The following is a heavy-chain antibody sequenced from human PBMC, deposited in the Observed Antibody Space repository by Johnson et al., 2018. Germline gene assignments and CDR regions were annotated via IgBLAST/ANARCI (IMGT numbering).Heavy chain of an antibody. V-gene: IGHV3-7*01. CDR1: GFTSRNYW. CDR3: VRDGYAGYDFAFDI. J-gene: IGHJ3*02. CDR2: MNQDGSET. D-gene: IGHD5-12*01. Sequence: EVQLVESGGGLVQPGGSLRLSCAASGFTSRNYWMSWVRQAPGEGLEWVANMNQDGSETYYVGSVRGRFTISRDNAKNSLYLQMNCLRVEDTAVYYCVRDGYAGYDFAFDIWGQGTMVTVSS.